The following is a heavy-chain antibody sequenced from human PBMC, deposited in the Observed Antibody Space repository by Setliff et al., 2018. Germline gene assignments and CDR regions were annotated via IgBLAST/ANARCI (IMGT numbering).Heavy chain of an antibody. J-gene: IGHJ4*02. CDR1: GYTFSSSG. CDR3: SRLVRFCTKISCQRLLGDDY. CDR2: ISAYSGNT. D-gene: IGHD2-2*01. Sequence: GASVKVSCKASGYTFSSSGITWVRQAPGQGLEWMGWISAYSGNTYYAPKFQDRITMTTDTSTSTAYLEFKSLRSDDTAIYYCSRLVRFCTKISCQRLLGDDYWGQGALVTVS. V-gene: IGHV1-18*01.